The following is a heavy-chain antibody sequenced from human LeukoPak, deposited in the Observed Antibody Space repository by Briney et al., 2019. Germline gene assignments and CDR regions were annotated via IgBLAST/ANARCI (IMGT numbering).Heavy chain of an antibody. J-gene: IGHJ3*02. Sequence: GGSLRLSCAASGFTFSSYAMSWVRQSPGKELEWVSAISSSGSYTFYADSVTGRFTISRDNSKNTLYLQMNSLRAEDTAVYYCAKRSTDAFDIWGQGTMVTVSS. CDR1: GFTFSSYA. CDR2: ISSSGSYT. CDR3: AKRSTDAFDI. V-gene: IGHV3-23*01. D-gene: IGHD2-2*01.